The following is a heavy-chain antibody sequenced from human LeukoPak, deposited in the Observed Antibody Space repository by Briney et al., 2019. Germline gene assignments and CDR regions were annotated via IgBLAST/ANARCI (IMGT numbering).Heavy chain of an antibody. CDR2: INPNSGGT. Sequence: RGLRLKRMGWINPNSGGTNYAQKFQGRVTMTRDTSISTAYMELSRLRSDDTAVYYCARELYYYYYYGMDVWGQGTTVAVSS. CDR3: ARELYYYYYYGMDV. J-gene: IGHJ6*02. V-gene: IGHV1-2*02. D-gene: IGHD2-2*02.